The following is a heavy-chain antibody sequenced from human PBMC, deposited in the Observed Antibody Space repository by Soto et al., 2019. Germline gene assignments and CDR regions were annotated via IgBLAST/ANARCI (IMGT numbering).Heavy chain of an antibody. Sequence: HLVQSGAEVKQPGASVRVSCKASTYTFKDYFLHWVRQAPGQGLEWMGWINPNNGATEYAQKFQDRVTMTSDTSISTAYIEVSGLKSGDTAVYYCARDASPDFWSGYYDYWGQGTLITVST. CDR1: TYTFKDYF. CDR3: ARDASPDFWSGYYDY. V-gene: IGHV1-2*02. CDR2: INPNNGAT. D-gene: IGHD3-3*01. J-gene: IGHJ4*02.